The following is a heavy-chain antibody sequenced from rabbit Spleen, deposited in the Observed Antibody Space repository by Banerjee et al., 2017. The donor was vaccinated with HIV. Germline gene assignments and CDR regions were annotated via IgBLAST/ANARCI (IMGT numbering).Heavy chain of an antibody. Sequence: EQLEESGGGLVQPEGSLTLTCKASGVSFSDNDVMCWVRRAPEKGLEWIVCITIVTGKDVYATWAIDRFIMSRTSSTTVTLQMTSLTAADTATYICARDWVTVIGWNFNLWGPGTLVTVS. J-gene: IGHJ4*01. D-gene: IGHD1-1*01. CDR2: ITIVTGKD. CDR3: ARDWVTVIGWNFNL. V-gene: IGHV1S45*01. CDR1: GVSFSDNDV.